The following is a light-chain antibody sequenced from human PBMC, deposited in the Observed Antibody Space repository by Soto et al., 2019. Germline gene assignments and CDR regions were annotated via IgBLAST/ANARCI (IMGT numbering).Light chain of an antibody. CDR3: SSYTSDSTLV. CDR2: EVS. J-gene: IGLJ3*02. CDR1: STDVGGYNY. V-gene: IGLV2-14*01. Sequence: QSVLTQPASVSGSPGQSIAISCTGTSTDVGGYNYVSWYQQHPGKAPKLMIYEVSNRPSGVSNRFSGAKSGNTAFLTISGLQAEDEADYYCSSYTSDSTLVFGGGTKLTVL.